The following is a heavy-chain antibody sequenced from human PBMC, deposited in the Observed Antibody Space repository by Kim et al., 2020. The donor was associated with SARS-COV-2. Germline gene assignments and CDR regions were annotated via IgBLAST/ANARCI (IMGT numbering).Heavy chain of an antibody. CDR3: AHTLQGVPAALDY. V-gene: IGHV2-5*01. D-gene: IGHD2-2*01. J-gene: IGHJ4*02. Sequence: YSPSLKSRLTITKDTSKNQVVLTITNMDPVDTATYYCAHTLQGVPAALDYWGQGTLVTVSS.